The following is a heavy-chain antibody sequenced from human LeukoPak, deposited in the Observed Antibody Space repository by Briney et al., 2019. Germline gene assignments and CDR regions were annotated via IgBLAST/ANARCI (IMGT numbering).Heavy chain of an antibody. V-gene: IGHV4-4*02. CDR3: ARSTYYYDSSGYFIDY. CDR1: GGSISSSNW. CDR2: IYHSGST. J-gene: IGHJ4*02. D-gene: IGHD3-22*01. Sequence: SETLSLTCAVSGGSISSSNWWSWVRQPPGKGLEWIGEIYHSGSTNYNPSLKSRVTISVDKSKNQFSLKLSSVTAADTAVYYCARSTYYYDSSGYFIDYWGQRTLVTVSS.